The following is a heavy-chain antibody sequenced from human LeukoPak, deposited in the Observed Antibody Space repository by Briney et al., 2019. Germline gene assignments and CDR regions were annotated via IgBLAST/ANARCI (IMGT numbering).Heavy chain of an antibody. V-gene: IGHV4-34*01. D-gene: IGHD3-22*01. CDR3: ARRGDDYYDSSGYYYVDPFDY. CDR1: GGSFSGYY. CDR2: INHSGST. J-gene: IGHJ4*02. Sequence: PSETLSLTCAVYGGSFSGYYWSWIRQPPGKGLEWIGEINHSGSTIYNPSLKSRVTISVDTSKNQFSLKLSSVTAADTAVYYCARRGDDYYDSSGYYYVDPFDYWGQGTLVTVSS.